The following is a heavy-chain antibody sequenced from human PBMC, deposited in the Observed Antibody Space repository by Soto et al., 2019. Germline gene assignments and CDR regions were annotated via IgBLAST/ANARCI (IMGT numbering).Heavy chain of an antibody. Sequence: PGGSLRLSCAASGFTFSSYPMIWVRQAPGRGLEWVSGLSGGGGTTYYADSVKGRFTISRDKSKNTLYLQMNSLRAEDTAVYYCATALRSAYGPFDSWGLGTQVTVSS. D-gene: IGHD5-12*01. CDR1: GFTFSSYP. CDR2: LSGGGGTT. J-gene: IGHJ4*02. V-gene: IGHV3-23*01. CDR3: ATALRSAYGPFDS.